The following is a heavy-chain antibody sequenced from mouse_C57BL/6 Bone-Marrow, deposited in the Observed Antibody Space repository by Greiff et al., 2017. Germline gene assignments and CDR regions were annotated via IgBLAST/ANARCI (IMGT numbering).Heavy chain of an antibody. CDR2: IHPNSGST. D-gene: IGHD3-3*01. V-gene: IGHV1-64*01. J-gene: IGHJ2*01. Sequence: QVQLQQPGAELVKPGASVKLSCKASGYTFTSYWMHWVKQRPGQGLEWIGMIHPNSGSTNYNEKFKSKATLTVDKSSSTAYMQLSSLTSEDAAVYSCARWGGLYYFDYWGQGTALPVSS. CDR1: GYTFTSYW. CDR3: ARWGGLYYFDY.